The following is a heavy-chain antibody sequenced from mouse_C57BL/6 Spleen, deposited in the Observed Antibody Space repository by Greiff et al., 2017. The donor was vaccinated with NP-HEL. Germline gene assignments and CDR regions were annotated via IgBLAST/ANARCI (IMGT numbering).Heavy chain of an antibody. CDR3: ARSGWDPAMDY. V-gene: IGHV1-76*01. CDR1: GYTFTDYY. CDR2: IYPGSGNT. D-gene: IGHD3-1*01. J-gene: IGHJ4*01. Sequence: QVQLQQSGAELVRPGASVKLSCKASGYTFTDYYINWVKQRPGQGLEWIARIYPGSGNTYYNEKFKGKATLTAEKSSSTAYMQLSSLTSEDSAVYFCARSGWDPAMDYWGQGTSVTVSS.